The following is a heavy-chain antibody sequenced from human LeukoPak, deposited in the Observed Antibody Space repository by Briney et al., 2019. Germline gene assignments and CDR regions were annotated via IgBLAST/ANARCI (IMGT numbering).Heavy chain of an antibody. CDR3: ARELRYFDWLTIDY. V-gene: IGHV3-30-3*01. Sequence: GRSLRLSYAASGFTFSSYAMHWVRQAPGKGLEWAAGISYDGSNKYYTDSVKGRFTISRDNSKNTLYLQMNSLRAEDTAVYYCARELRYFDWLTIDYWGQGTLVTVSS. J-gene: IGHJ4*02. D-gene: IGHD3-9*01. CDR1: GFTFSSYA. CDR2: ISYDGSNK.